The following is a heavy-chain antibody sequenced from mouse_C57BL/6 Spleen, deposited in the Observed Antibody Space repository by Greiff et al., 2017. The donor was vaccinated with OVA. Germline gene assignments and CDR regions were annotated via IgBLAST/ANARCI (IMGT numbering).Heavy chain of an antibody. Sequence: QVQLQQSGAELMKPGASVKLSCKATGYTFTGYWIEWVKQRPGHGLEWIGEILPGSGSTNYNEKFKGKATFTADTSSNTAYRQLSSLTTEDSAIYYCARKEAYYYGSRGYAMDYWGQGTSVTVSS. CDR3: ARKEAYYYGSRGYAMDY. CDR2: ILPGSGST. CDR1: GYTFTGYW. D-gene: IGHD1-1*01. V-gene: IGHV1-9*01. J-gene: IGHJ4*01.